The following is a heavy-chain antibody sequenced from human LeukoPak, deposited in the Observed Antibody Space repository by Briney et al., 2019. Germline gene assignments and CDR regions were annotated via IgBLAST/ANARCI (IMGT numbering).Heavy chain of an antibody. J-gene: IGHJ4*02. CDR2: ISSSSYI. CDR1: GFTFSSYS. Sequence: GGSLRLSCAASGFTFSSYSMNWVRQAPGKGLEWVSSISSSSYIYYADSVKGRFTISRDNAKNSLYLQMNSLRAEDTAVYYCARIYSSSWYYFDYWGQGTLVTVSS. CDR3: ARIYSSSWYYFDY. V-gene: IGHV3-21*01. D-gene: IGHD6-13*01.